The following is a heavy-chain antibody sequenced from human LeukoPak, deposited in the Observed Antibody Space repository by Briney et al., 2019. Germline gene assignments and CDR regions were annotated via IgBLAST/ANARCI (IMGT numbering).Heavy chain of an antibody. CDR2: ISAGNGNT. Sequence: AASVKVSCKASGYTFTNYAINWVRQAPGQRLEWMGWISAGNGNTNYAQKLQGRVTMTTDTSTSTAYMELRSLRSDDTAVYYCARSGFNYVDDYWGQGTLVTVSS. J-gene: IGHJ4*02. D-gene: IGHD5-24*01. V-gene: IGHV1-18*01. CDR3: ARSGFNYVDDY. CDR1: GYTFTNYA.